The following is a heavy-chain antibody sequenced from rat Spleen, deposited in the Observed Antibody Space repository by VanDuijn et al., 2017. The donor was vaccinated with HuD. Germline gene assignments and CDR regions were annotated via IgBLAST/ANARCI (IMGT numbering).Heavy chain of an antibody. D-gene: IGHD1-4*01. CDR2: ITRDGSST. CDR1: GFTFSSSW. V-gene: IGHV5-35*01. CDR3: TRLNYPGIALYVMDA. Sequence: EVQLVESGGGLVQPGSPLKLSCAASGFTFSSSWLNWIRQAPGKGLEWVASITRDGSSTYYPDTVKGRFVISKDNAKDTGYLHMNNLRSEDTAMYYCTRLNYPGIALYVMDAWGQGASVTVSS. J-gene: IGHJ4*01.